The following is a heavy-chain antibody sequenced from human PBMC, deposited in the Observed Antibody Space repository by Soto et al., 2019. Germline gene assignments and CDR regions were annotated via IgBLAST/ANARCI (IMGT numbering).Heavy chain of an antibody. V-gene: IGHV3-11*06. J-gene: IGHJ4*02. Sequence: QVQLVESGGGLVKPGGSLRLSCAASGFTFSDYYMSWIRQAPGKGLEWVSYITSSSSNFTNYADSVKGRFTNSRDNAKNSVYLQMDSLRVEDTAVYYCVRDRGYSGFFYWGQGALVTVSA. CDR3: VRDRGYSGFFY. CDR2: ITSSSSNFT. CDR1: GFTFSDYY. D-gene: IGHD5-12*01.